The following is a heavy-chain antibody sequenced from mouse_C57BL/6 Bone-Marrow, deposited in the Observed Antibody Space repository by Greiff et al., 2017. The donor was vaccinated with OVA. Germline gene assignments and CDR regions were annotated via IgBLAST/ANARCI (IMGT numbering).Heavy chain of an antibody. D-gene: IGHD2-5*01. V-gene: IGHV2-9-1*01. CDR2: IWTGGGT. CDR3: ARGYYSNSYAMDY. J-gene: IGHJ4*01. Sequence: VQLKQSGPGLVAPSQSLSITCTVSGFSLTSYAISWVRQPPGKGLEWLGVIWTGGGTNYNSALKSRLSISNDNSKRQVFLKMNSLQTDDTARYDCARGYYSNSYAMDYWGQGTSVTVSS. CDR1: GFSLTSYA.